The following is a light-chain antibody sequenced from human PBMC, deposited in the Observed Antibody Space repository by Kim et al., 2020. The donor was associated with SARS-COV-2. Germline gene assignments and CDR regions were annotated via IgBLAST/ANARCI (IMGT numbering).Light chain of an antibody. V-gene: IGKV3-20*01. CDR3: QQYGSSPPIT. CDR1: QSVSSGY. J-gene: IGKJ5*01. Sequence: PGERATLSCRASQSVSSGYLAWYRQKPGQAPRLLIYGASSRATGIPDRFSGSGSGTDFTLTISRLEPEDFAVYYCQQYGSSPPITFGQGTRLEIK. CDR2: GAS.